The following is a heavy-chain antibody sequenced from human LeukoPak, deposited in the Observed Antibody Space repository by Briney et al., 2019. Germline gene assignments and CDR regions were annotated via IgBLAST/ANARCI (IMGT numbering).Heavy chain of an antibody. Sequence: PSETLSLTCAVSGGSISSSNWWSWVRQPPGKGLEWIGEIYHSGSTNYNPSLKSRVTISVDKSKNQFSLKLSSVTAADTAVYYCARGGYCSSTSCMGAFGIWGQGTMVTVSS. CDR1: GGSISSSNW. D-gene: IGHD2-2*01. CDR2: IYHSGST. J-gene: IGHJ3*02. V-gene: IGHV4-4*02. CDR3: ARGGYCSSTSCMGAFGI.